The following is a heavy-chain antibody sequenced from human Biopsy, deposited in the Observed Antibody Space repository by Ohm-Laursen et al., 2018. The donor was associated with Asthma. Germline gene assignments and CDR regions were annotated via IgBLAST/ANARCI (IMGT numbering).Heavy chain of an antibody. CDR2: ISYDGSSI. D-gene: IGHD6-19*01. Sequence: LSLTCAASRFTYEMHWVRQAPGKGLEWVAVISYDGSSIYYADPVKGRFTISRDNSKNTLSLQMNSLTAEDTAVYYCAREGVAGTHIEDWGQGTLVTVSS. CDR1: RFTYE. J-gene: IGHJ4*02. V-gene: IGHV3-30-3*01. CDR3: AREGVAGTHIED.